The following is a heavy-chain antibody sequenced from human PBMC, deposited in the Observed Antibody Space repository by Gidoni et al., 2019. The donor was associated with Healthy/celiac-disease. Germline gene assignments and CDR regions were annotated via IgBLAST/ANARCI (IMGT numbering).Heavy chain of an antibody. V-gene: IGHV3-23*01. CDR1: GFTFSSYA. J-gene: IGHJ4*02. Sequence: EVQLLESGGGLVQPGGSLRLSCAASGFTFSSYAMSWVRQAPGKGLEWVSAISGSGGSTYYADSVKGRFTISRDNSKNTLYLQMNSLRAEDTAVYYCAKEPLIAAAGPPSPDYWGQGTLVTVSS. CDR3: AKEPLIAAAGPPSPDY. D-gene: IGHD6-13*01. CDR2: ISGSGGST.